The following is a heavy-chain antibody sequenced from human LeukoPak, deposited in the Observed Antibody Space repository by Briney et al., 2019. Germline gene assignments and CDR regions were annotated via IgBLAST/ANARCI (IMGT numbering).Heavy chain of an antibody. CDR1: GFTFSSYS. J-gene: IGHJ4*02. V-gene: IGHV3-43*01. D-gene: IGHD4-17*01. Sequence: PPGGSLRLSCAASGFTFSSYSMNWVRQAPGKGLEWVSLISWDGGSTYYADSVKGRFTISRDNSKNSLYLQMNSLRTEDTALYYCAKSKTAVTTGYLDYWGQGTLVTVSS. CDR2: ISWDGGST. CDR3: AKSKTAVTTGYLDY.